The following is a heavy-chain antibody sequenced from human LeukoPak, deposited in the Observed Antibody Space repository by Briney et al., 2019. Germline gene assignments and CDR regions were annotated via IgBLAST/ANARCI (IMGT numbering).Heavy chain of an antibody. CDR1: GGTFSSYA. Sequence: SVKVSCKASGGTFSSYAISWVRQAPGQGLEWMGRIIPIFGIANYAQKFQGRVTITADKSTSTAYMELSSLRSEDTAVYYCACMEMATITIGYWGQGTLVTVSS. D-gene: IGHD5-24*01. CDR2: IIPIFGIA. V-gene: IGHV1-69*04. CDR3: ACMEMATITIGY. J-gene: IGHJ4*02.